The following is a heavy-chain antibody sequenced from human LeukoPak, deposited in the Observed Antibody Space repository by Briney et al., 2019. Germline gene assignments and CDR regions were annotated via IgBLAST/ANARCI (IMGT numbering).Heavy chain of an antibody. CDR3: ARGYYGSGSLN. CDR1: GGSFSGYY. D-gene: IGHD3-10*01. Sequence: PSETLSLTCAVYGGSFSGYYWSWIRHPPGKGLEWIGEINHSGSTNYNPSLKSRVTISVDTSKNQFSLKLSSVTAADTAVYYCARGYYGSGSLNWGQGTLVTVSS. CDR2: INHSGST. V-gene: IGHV4-34*01. J-gene: IGHJ4*02.